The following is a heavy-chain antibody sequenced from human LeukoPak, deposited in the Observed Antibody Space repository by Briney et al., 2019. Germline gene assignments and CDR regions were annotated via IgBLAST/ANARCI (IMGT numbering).Heavy chain of an antibody. CDR1: GGSISSSSYY. D-gene: IGHD4-17*01. Sequence: SETLSLTCTVSGGSISSSSYYWGWVRQPPGRGLEWIGNIYYSGSIYYNPSLKSRVTMSVDTSKNQFSLKLSSVTAADTAVYYCARDAVTTKADVWGRGTTVTVSS. J-gene: IGHJ6*02. CDR2: IYYSGSI. CDR3: ARDAVTTKADV. V-gene: IGHV4-39*07.